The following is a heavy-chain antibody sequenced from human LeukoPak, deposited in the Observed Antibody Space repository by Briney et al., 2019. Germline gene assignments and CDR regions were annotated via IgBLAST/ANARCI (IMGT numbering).Heavy chain of an antibody. CDR1: GFIFSDYG. CDR2: IRSDGGQE. Sequence: PGGSLRLSCAACGFIFSDYGMLWVRQAPGKGLEWVSFIRSDGGQEFYADSVKGRFTISRDNSKNTLYLQMNNLRPEDTAIYYCAKDQAGGWGQGTLVTVSS. J-gene: IGHJ4*02. V-gene: IGHV3-30*02. D-gene: IGHD4-23*01. CDR3: AKDQAGG.